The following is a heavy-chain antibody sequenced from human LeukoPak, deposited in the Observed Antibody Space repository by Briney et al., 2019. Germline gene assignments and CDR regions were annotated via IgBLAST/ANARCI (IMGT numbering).Heavy chain of an antibody. D-gene: IGHD6-19*01. J-gene: IGHJ3*02. CDR3: ARDGYSSGWIDAFDI. CDR1: GFTVSSNY. V-gene: IGHV3-53*01. Sequence: GGSLRLSCAASGFTVSSNYMSWVRQAPGKGLEWVSVIYSGGSTYYADSVKGRFTISRDNAKNSLYLQMNSLRAEDTAVYYCARDGYSSGWIDAFDIWGQGTMVTVSS. CDR2: IYSGGST.